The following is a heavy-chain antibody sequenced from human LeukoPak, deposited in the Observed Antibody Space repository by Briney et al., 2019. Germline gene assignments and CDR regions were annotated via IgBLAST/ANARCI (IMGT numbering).Heavy chain of an antibody. CDR3: ASARTTAFMDV. CDR1: GYSISSGYY. V-gene: IGHV4-38-2*02. Sequence: SETLSLTCTVSGYSISSGYYWGWIRQPPGKGLEWIGSIYHSGSTYYNPSLKSRVTMSVDTSKNQFSLKLSSVTAADTAVYYCASARTTAFMDVWGKGTTVTVSS. J-gene: IGHJ6*04. CDR2: IYHSGST. D-gene: IGHD2-2*01.